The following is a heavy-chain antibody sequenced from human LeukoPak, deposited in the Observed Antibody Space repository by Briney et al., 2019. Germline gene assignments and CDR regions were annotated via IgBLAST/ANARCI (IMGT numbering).Heavy chain of an antibody. D-gene: IGHD4-17*01. CDR3: ASMDDYGAD. J-gene: IGHJ4*02. CDR2: INHSGST. Sequence: SETLSLTCAVYGGPFSGYYWSWIRQPPGKGLEWIGEINHSGSTNYNPSLKSRVTISVDTSKNQFSLKLSSVTAADTAVYYCASMDDYGADWGQGTLVTVSS. CDR1: GGPFSGYY. V-gene: IGHV4-34*01.